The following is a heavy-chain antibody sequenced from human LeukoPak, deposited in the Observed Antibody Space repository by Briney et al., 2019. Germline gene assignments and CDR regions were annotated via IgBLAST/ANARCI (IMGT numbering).Heavy chain of an antibody. Sequence: SETLSLTCTVSGGSISSYYWSWIRQPPGKGLEWIGYIYYSGSTNYNPSLKSRVTISVDTSKNQFSLKLSSVTAADTAVYYCARGGLVGMYYYDSSGYVDFDYWGQGTLVTVSS. V-gene: IGHV4-59*01. D-gene: IGHD3-22*01. CDR1: GGSISSYY. CDR3: ARGGLVGMYYYDSSGYVDFDY. J-gene: IGHJ4*02. CDR2: IYYSGST.